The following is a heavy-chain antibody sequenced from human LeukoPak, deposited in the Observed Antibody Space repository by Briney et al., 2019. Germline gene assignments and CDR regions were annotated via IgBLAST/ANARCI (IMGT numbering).Heavy chain of an antibody. CDR3: ARGRYSASYGNFDY. J-gene: IGHJ4*02. Sequence: GGSLRLSCAASGFTFSSYSMNWVRQAPGKGLEWVSSISSSSSYIYYADSVKGRFTISRDNTKNSLYLQMNSLRAEDTALYYCARGRYSASYGNFDYWGQGTLVTVSS. CDR1: GFTFSSYS. CDR2: ISSSSSYI. D-gene: IGHD1-26*01. V-gene: IGHV3-21*04.